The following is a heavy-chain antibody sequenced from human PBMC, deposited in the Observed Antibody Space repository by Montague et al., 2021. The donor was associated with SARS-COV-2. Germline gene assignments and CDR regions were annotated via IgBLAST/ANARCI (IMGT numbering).Heavy chain of an antibody. CDR2: ITGSGAST. J-gene: IGHJ4*02. V-gene: IGHV3-23*01. Sequence: SLRLSSAASGFTFSSYAMSWVRQAPGKGLEWVSGITGSGASTYYADSVKGRFTISRDNSKNTLYLQMSSLRAEDTAVYYCAKASSSGFGESDCWGQGTLVTVSS. D-gene: IGHD3-10*01. CDR3: AKASSSGFGESDC. CDR1: GFTFSSYA.